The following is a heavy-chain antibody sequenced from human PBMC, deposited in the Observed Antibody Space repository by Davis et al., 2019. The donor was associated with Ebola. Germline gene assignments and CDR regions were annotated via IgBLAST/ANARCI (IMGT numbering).Heavy chain of an antibody. CDR1: GGSISSSSYY. Sequence: MPSETLSLTCTVSGGSISSSSYYWGWIRQPPGKGLEWIGSIYYSGSTYYNPSLKSRVTISVDTSKNQFSLTLSSVTAADTAAYYCARTSDYGMDVWGKGTTVTVSS. V-gene: IGHV4-39*07. CDR3: ARTSDYGMDV. J-gene: IGHJ6*04. CDR2: IYYSGST.